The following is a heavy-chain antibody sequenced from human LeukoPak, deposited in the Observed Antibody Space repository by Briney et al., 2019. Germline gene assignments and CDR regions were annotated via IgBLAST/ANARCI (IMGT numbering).Heavy chain of an antibody. J-gene: IGHJ5*02. CDR3: ARDIGNYYGSGRFDP. Sequence: SVKVSCKASGGTFSSYAISWVRQAPGQGLEWMGGIIPIFGTANYAQKFQGRVTITADESTSTAYMELSSLRSEDTAVYYCARDIGNYYGSGRFDPWGQGTLVTVSS. V-gene: IGHV1-69*01. D-gene: IGHD3-10*01. CDR1: GGTFSSYA. CDR2: IIPIFGTA.